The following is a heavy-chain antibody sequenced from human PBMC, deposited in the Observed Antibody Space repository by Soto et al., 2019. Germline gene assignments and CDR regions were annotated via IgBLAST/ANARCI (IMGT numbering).Heavy chain of an antibody. D-gene: IGHD3-10*01. CDR3: AKDHYYGSGHTDYYCYYYMDV. J-gene: IGHJ6*03. Sequence: GGSLRLSCAASGFTFSSYGMHWVRQAPGKGLEWVAVISYDGSNKYYADSVKGRFTISRDNSKNTLYLQMNSLRAEDTAVYYCAKDHYYGSGHTDYYCYYYMDVWGKGTTVTV. V-gene: IGHV3-30*18. CDR1: GFTFSSYG. CDR2: ISYDGSNK.